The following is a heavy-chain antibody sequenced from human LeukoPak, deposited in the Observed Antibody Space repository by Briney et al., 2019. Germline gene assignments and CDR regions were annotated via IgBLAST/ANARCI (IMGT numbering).Heavy chain of an antibody. CDR2: IYHTGST. Sequence: PSETLSLTCGVPAYSISRGYYWAWIRQPPGKGLEWIGTIYHTGSTYYTPSLGSRVTISVDTSKNEFSLNLNSVTAADTAVYYCARAGWIITSGIDYWGQGALVTVSS. CDR1: AYSISRGYY. V-gene: IGHV4-38-2*01. J-gene: IGHJ4*02. CDR3: ARAGWIITSGIDY. D-gene: IGHD3-10*01.